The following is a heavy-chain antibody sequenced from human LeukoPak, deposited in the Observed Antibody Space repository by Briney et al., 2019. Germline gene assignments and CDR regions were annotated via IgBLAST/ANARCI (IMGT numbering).Heavy chain of an antibody. Sequence: GGSLRLSCAASGFTFTSYAMNWVRQAQGKGLEWVSGISSSGGSTYCVHSVKGRFTISRDNSNNTQYLQMNRLRAEDTDVYYCAKDGGNYYDSSCYLMTMPFDCWGQGTLVTVSS. J-gene: IGHJ4*02. CDR2: ISSSGGST. D-gene: IGHD3-22*01. CDR3: AKDGGNYYDSSCYLMTMPFDC. V-gene: IGHV3-23*01. CDR1: GFTFTSYA.